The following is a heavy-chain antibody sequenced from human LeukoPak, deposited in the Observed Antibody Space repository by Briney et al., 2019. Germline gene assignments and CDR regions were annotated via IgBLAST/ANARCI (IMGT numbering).Heavy chain of an antibody. J-gene: IGHJ4*02. CDR2: ISYSGST. CDR3: ARDAGYSSGCIDN. D-gene: IGHD6-19*01. V-gene: IGHV4-4*07. CDR1: GGSISSYY. Sequence: PSETLSLTCTVSGGSISSYYWSWIRQPAGKGLEWIGTISYSGSTYFNPSLKSRVTVSLDTSKNHFSLNLSSVTAADTAVYYCARDAGYSSGCIDNWGQGTLVTVSS.